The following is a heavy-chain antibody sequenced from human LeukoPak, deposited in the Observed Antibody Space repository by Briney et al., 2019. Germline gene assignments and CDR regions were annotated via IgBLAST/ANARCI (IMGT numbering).Heavy chain of an antibody. CDR3: AEQADSYGSPSSYMDV. V-gene: IGHV3-23*01. J-gene: IGHJ6*03. D-gene: IGHD5-18*01. Sequence: PGGSLRLSCAASGFTFSSYGMSWVRQAPGKGLEWVSAISGSGGSTYYADSVKGRFTISRDNSKNTLYLQMNSLRAEDTAVYYCAEQADSYGSPSSYMDVWGKGTTVTISS. CDR2: ISGSGGST. CDR1: GFTFSSYG.